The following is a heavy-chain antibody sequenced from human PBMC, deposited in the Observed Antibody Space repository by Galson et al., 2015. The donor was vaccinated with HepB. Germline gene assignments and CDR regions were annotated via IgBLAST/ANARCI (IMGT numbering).Heavy chain of an antibody. V-gene: IGHV3-74*01. CDR2: INGDGSST. CDR3: VKNTIYGES. CDR1: GFTFSSYW. D-gene: IGHD5-24*01. J-gene: IGHJ5*02. Sequence: SLRLSCAVSGFTFSSYWMHWVRQVPGKGLVWVSRINGDGSSTNYADAVKGRFTISRDNAKNTLYLQMNSLRAEDTAVYYCVKNTIYGESWGQGTLVTVSS.